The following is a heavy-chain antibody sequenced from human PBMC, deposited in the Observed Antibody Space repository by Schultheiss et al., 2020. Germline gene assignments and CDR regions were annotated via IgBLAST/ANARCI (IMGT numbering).Heavy chain of an antibody. J-gene: IGHJ5*02. D-gene: IGHD5-24*01. CDR1: GFTFSSYS. V-gene: IGHV3-23*01. CDR2: ISGSGGST. Sequence: GGSLRLSCAASGFTFSSYSMNWVRQAPGKGLVWVSAISGSGGSTYYADSVKGRFTISRDNSKNTLYLQMNSLRAEDTAVYYCARVGEMAQKNWFDPWGQGTLVTVSS. CDR3: ARVGEMAQKNWFDP.